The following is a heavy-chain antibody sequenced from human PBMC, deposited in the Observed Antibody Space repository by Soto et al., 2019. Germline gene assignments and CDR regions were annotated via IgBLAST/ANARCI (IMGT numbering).Heavy chain of an antibody. CDR3: ARDVLQAAAPKD. Sequence: SVKVSCKSSGGTFSSYAISWVRQAPGQGLEWMGGIIPIFGTANYAQKFQGRVTITADESTSTAYMELSSLRSEDTAVYYCARDVLQAAAPKDRGQGPLVTVSS. CDR1: GGTFSSYA. CDR2: IIPIFGTA. D-gene: IGHD6-13*01. J-gene: IGHJ4*02. V-gene: IGHV1-69*13.